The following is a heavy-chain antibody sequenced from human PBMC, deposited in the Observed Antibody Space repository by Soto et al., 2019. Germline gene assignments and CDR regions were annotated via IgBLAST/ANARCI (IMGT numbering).Heavy chain of an antibody. CDR1: GSALTELS. CDR2: SDREDGET. V-gene: IGHV1-24*01. Sequence: QVRLIHSGTEVKKPGASVKVSCSLSGSALTELSLHWVRQAPGKGLEWMGCSDREDGETFYAQKFEGRLTITDDTSTNTAYMELRSLGSEDTAVYYCTRGKWFDPWGQGTRVAVSS. CDR3: TRGKWFDP. J-gene: IGHJ5*02.